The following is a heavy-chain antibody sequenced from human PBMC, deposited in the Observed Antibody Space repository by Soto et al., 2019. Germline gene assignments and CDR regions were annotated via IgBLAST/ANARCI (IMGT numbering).Heavy chain of an antibody. J-gene: IGHJ6*02. D-gene: IGHD3-9*01. V-gene: IGHV4-59*01. Sequence: SETLSLTCTVSGGSISSYYWSWIRQPPGKGLELIGYIYYSGSTNYNPSLKSRVTISVDTSKNQFSLKLSSVTAADTAVYYCAREIRYFDWLPNPYYYYGMDVWGQGTTVTVSS. CDR3: AREIRYFDWLPNPYYYYGMDV. CDR2: IYYSGST. CDR1: GGSISSYY.